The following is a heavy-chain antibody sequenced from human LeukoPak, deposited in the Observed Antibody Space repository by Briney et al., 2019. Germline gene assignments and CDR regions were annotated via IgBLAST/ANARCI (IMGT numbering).Heavy chain of an antibody. D-gene: IGHD6-13*01. CDR3: ARVQGYSSSWYGDYFDY. J-gene: IGHJ4*02. V-gene: IGHV1-18*04. Sequence: GASVKVSCKASGYTFTSYGISWVRQAPGQGLEWMGWISAYNGNTNYAQKLRGRVTMTTDTSTSTAYMELRSLRSDDTAVYYCARVQGYSSSWYGDYFDYWGQGTLVTVSS. CDR2: ISAYNGNT. CDR1: GYTFTSYG.